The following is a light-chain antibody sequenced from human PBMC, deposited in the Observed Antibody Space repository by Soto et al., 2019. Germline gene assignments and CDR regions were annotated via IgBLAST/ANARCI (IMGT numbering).Light chain of an antibody. Sequence: AIQMTQSPSSLSASVGDRVTITCRASQDIRNDVGWYQQKPGKAPNILIYGTSNLRRGVPSRFSGSGSGTDFTLTISSLQPEDFAAYYCLQDYNYHRTFGQGTKVDFK. CDR1: QDIRND. CDR3: LQDYNYHRT. J-gene: IGKJ1*01. CDR2: GTS. V-gene: IGKV1-6*01.